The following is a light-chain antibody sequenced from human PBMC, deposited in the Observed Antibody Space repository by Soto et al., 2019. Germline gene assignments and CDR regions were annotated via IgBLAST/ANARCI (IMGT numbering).Light chain of an antibody. CDR2: DAS. Sequence: EIVLTQSPATLSLSPGERATLFCRASQSVSRHLAWYQQKPGQAPRLLIYDASNRATGIPARFSGSGSGTDFTLTISSLEPEDFAVYYCQQRNNWPPVTFGGGTKVEIK. CDR3: QQRNNWPPVT. J-gene: IGKJ4*01. CDR1: QSVSRH. V-gene: IGKV3-11*01.